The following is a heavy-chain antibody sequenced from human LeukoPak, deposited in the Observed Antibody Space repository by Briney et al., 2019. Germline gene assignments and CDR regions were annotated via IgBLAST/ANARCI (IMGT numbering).Heavy chain of an antibody. D-gene: IGHD3-10*01. CDR3: ARDADGSGTLLGL. V-gene: IGHV1-18*04. Sequence: ASVKVSCKASGYTFTDYAITWVRQAPGQGLEWAGWISGADGETKSIQKFQGRVTMTKDTSTRTAYMVLRSLRSDDTAIFYCARDADGSGTLLGLWGQGTLVTVSS. J-gene: IGHJ4*02. CDR2: ISGADGET. CDR1: GYTFTDYA.